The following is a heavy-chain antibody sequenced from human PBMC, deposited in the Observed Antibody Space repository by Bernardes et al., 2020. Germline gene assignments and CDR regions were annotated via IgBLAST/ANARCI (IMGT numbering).Heavy chain of an antibody. CDR2: INHSGST. J-gene: IGHJ4*02. Sequence: SEPLSLTCAVYGGSFSGYYWSWIRQPPGKGLEWIGEINHSGSTNYNPSLKSRVTISVDTSKNQFSLKLSSVTAADTAVYYCARRRTTVTTQYEPYFDYWGQGTLVTVSS. CDR3: ARRRTTVTTQYEPYFDY. D-gene: IGHD4-17*01. CDR1: GGSFSGYY. V-gene: IGHV4-34*01.